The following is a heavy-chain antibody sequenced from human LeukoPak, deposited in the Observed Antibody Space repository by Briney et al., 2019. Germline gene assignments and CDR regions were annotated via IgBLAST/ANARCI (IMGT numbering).Heavy chain of an antibody. D-gene: IGHD2-15*01. J-gene: IGHJ4*02. CDR3: ARVLGYCSGGSCTIAGEFDY. Sequence: SETLSLTCAVYGGSFSGYYWSWIRQPPGKGLEWIGEINHSGSTNYNPSLKSRVTISVDTSKNQFSLKLSSVTAVDTAVYYCARVLGYCSGGSCTIAGEFDYWGQGTLVTVSS. CDR1: GGSFSGYY. V-gene: IGHV4-34*01. CDR2: INHSGST.